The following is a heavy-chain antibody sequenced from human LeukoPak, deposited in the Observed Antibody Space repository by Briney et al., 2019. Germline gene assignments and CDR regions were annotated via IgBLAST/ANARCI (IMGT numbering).Heavy chain of an antibody. D-gene: IGHD2-21*01. CDR1: GVSISSSNSY. V-gene: IGHV4-39*07. CDR3: ARRESIPRFPYYYYYYMDV. Sequence: PSETLSLTCTVSGVSISSSNSYWGWIRQPPGKGLEWIGEINHSGSTNYNPSLKSRVTISVDTSKNQFSLKLSSVTAADTAVYYCARRESIPRFPYYYYYYMDVWGKGTTVTISS. CDR2: INHSGST. J-gene: IGHJ6*03.